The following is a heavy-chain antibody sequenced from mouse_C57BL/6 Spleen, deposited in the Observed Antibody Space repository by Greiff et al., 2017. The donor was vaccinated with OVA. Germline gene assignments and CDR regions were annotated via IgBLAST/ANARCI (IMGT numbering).Heavy chain of an antibody. V-gene: IGHV1-82*01. CDR3: GLGPGGFAY. CDR1: GYAFSSSW. D-gene: IGHD4-1*01. CDR2: IYPGDGDT. J-gene: IGHJ3*01. Sequence: VQGVESGPELVKPGASVKISCKASGYAFSSSWTNWVKQRPGKGLEWIGRIYPGDGDTNYNGKFKGKATLTADKSSSTAYMQLSSLTSEDSAVYFCGLGPGGFAYWGQGTLVTVSA.